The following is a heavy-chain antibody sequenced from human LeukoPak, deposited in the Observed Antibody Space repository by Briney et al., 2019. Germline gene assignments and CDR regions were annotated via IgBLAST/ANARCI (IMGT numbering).Heavy chain of an antibody. CDR3: ARDRVDIVAFDP. J-gene: IGHJ5*02. Sequence: SETLSLTCTVSGGSISSSSYYWGWIRQPPGKGLEWIGSIYYSGSTYYNPSLKSRVTISVDTSKNQFSLKLSSVTAAGTAVYYCARDRVDIVAFDPWGQGTLVTVSS. D-gene: IGHD2-15*01. CDR2: IYYSGST. V-gene: IGHV4-39*07. CDR1: GGSISSSSYY.